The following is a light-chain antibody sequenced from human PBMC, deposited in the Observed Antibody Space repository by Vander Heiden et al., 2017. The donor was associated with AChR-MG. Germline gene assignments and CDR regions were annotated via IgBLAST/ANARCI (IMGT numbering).Light chain of an antibody. V-gene: IGKV3-11*01. Sequence: EIVLTQSPATLSLSPGERATLSCRASQRVGNYLAWYQQKPGQAPRLLIYDASNRATGIPDRFSGSGSGTDFTLTISSLEPEDFAVYYCHHLRTFGPGTKVDIK. CDR3: HHLRT. J-gene: IGKJ3*01. CDR1: QRVGNY. CDR2: DAS.